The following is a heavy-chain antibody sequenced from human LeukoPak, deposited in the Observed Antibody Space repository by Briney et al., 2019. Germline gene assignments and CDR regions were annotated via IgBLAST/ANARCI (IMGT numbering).Heavy chain of an antibody. D-gene: IGHD1/OR15-1a*01. CDR2: FYYIGNT. J-gene: IGHJ4*02. CDR1: GGSINSYY. Sequence: SETLSLTCTVSGGSINSYYWSWIRQPPGKGLEWIGYFYYIGNTNYNPSLKSRVTISVDMSKNQLSLKLTSVTAADTAVYYCATSPWDKGRTSLDYWGQGTLVTVSS. CDR3: ATSPWDKGRTSLDY. V-gene: IGHV4-59*01.